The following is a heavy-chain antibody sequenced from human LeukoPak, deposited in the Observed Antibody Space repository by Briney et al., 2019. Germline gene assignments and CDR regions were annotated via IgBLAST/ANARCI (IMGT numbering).Heavy chain of an antibody. CDR2: IDSGGST. Sequence: GGSLRLSCAASGFTVCSNYMSLVRQAPGSGLEWVSVIDSGGSTFYADSVKGRFTISRDNSKNTLYLQMNSLRAEDTAVYYCARDRGSYSYWGQGTLVTVSS. CDR1: GFTVCSNY. V-gene: IGHV3-66*02. J-gene: IGHJ4*02. D-gene: IGHD1-26*01. CDR3: ARDRGSYSY.